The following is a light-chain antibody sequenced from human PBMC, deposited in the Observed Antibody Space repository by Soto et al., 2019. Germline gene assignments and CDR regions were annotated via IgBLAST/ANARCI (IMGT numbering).Light chain of an antibody. CDR3: MQGTQWPPT. V-gene: IGKV2-30*02. Sequence: DVVMTQSPLSLPVSLGQPASISCRSSQRLVHSGGKPHLTWFQQRPGHSPRRLIYKVSNRDSGVPDRFRGSVSGTVFTLKIRWVEAEDVGIYYCMQGTQWPPTFGQGTKVEIK. CDR2: KVS. CDR1: QRLVHSGGKPH. J-gene: IGKJ1*01.